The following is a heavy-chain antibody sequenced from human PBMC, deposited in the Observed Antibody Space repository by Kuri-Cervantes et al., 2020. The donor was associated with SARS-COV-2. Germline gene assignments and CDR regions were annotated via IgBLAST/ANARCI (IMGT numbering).Heavy chain of an antibody. CDR1: GGTFSSYA. V-gene: IGHV1-69*13. Sequence: SVKVSCKASGGTFSSYAISWVRQAPGQGLEWMGGIIPIFGTANYAQKFQGRVTITADESTSTAYMELSSLRSEDTAVYYCAREAYYDSSGYSQGWFDPWGQGTLVTVSS. D-gene: IGHD3-22*01. J-gene: IGHJ5*02. CDR2: IIPIFGTA. CDR3: AREAYYDSSGYSQGWFDP.